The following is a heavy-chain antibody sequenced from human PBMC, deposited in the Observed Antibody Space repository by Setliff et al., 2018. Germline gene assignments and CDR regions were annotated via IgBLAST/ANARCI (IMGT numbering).Heavy chain of an antibody. CDR1: GDPMSSRRYY. CDR2: IYTSWST. Sequence: TLSLTCTVSGDPMSSRRYYWAWIRQPAGKGLEWIGQIYTSWSTNYNPSLKSRVTISVDTSKNQFSLKLSSVTAADTAVYYCARDRVVVLAGRRGFYFDYWGQGTLVTVSS. D-gene: IGHD2-15*01. J-gene: IGHJ4*02. V-gene: IGHV4-61*09. CDR3: ARDRVVVLAGRRGFYFDY.